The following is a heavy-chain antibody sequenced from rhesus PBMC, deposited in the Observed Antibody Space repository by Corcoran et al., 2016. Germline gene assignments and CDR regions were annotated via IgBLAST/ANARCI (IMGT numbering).Heavy chain of an antibody. CDR3: ARVGYSSSGNWYFDL. Sequence: QVQLQESGPGLVKPSETLSLTCAVSGGSISSNYWSWIRQPPGKGLEWIGRISGSGGSTSYTPSPKSRVTISTDPSKNQFSLKLSSVTAADTAVYYCARVGYSSSGNWYFDLWGPGTPITISS. D-gene: IGHD6-43*01. CDR1: GGSISSNY. V-gene: IGHV4-173*01. J-gene: IGHJ2*01. CDR2: ISGSGGST.